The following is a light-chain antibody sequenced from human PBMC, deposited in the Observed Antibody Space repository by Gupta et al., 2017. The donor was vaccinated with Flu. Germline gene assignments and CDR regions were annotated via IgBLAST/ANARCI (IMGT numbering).Light chain of an antibody. CDR3: QSADNSDTDNYV. CDR1: ALPKQY. V-gene: IGLV3-25*02. CDR2: KDT. J-gene: IGLJ1*01. Sequence: SSELTQPPSVSVSPGQTARITCSGDALPKQYAYWYQQKSGQPPVLVIYKDTERPSGIPERFSGSSSGTTVTLTISGVQAEDEADYYCQSADNSDTDNYVFGAGTKVTVL.